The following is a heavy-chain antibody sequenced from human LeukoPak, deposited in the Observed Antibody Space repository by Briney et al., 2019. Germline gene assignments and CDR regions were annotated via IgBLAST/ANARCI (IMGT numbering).Heavy chain of an antibody. CDR1: GFTFSSYG. D-gene: IGHD3-22*01. CDR3: ARESYDSSGYYTY. CDR2: IWYDGSNK. V-gene: IGHV3-33*01. Sequence: PGGSLRLSCAASGFTFSSYGMHWVRQAPGKGLEGVAVIWYDGSNKYYADSVKGRFTISRDNSKNTLYLQMNSLRAEDTAVYYCARESYDSSGYYTYWGQGTLVTVSS. J-gene: IGHJ4*02.